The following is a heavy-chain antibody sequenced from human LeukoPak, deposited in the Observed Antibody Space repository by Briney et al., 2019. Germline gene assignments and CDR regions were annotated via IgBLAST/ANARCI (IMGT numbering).Heavy chain of an antibody. CDR2: IYSSGST. CDR3: ARHVGYSYGYSDY. Sequence: SETLSLTCTVSGDSITSSAFYWGWIRQPPGKGLEWIGSIYSSGSTYYNPSLKSRATISVDTSKNQFSLKLSSVTAADTAVYYCARHVGYSYGYSDYWGQGILVTVSS. D-gene: IGHD5-18*01. J-gene: IGHJ4*02. V-gene: IGHV4-39*01. CDR1: GDSITSSAFY.